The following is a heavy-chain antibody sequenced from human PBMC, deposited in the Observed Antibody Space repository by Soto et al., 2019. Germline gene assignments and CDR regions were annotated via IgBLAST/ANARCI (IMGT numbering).Heavy chain of an antibody. J-gene: IGHJ5*02. Sequence: VGSLRLSCAASGFTFSSYAMSWVRQAPGKGLEWVSAISGSGGSTYYADSVKGRFTISRDNSKNTLYLQMNSLRAEDTAVYYCAKDPTPWGSYRPDNWFDPWGQGTLVTVSS. CDR1: GFTFSSYA. D-gene: IGHD3-16*02. V-gene: IGHV3-23*01. CDR3: AKDPTPWGSYRPDNWFDP. CDR2: ISGSGGST.